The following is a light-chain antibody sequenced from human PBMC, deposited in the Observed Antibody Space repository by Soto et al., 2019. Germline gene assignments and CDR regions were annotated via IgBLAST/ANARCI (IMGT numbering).Light chain of an antibody. V-gene: IGLV2-14*01. CDR2: EVT. CDR1: SSDVGASKS. Sequence: QSALTQPASVSGSPGQSITISCSGTSSDVGASKSVSWYQQHPGKAPKIMIYEVTNRPSGVSNRFSGSKSGNTASLTISGLQAEDEADYYCCSYTVTNSWVFGGGTKVTVL. J-gene: IGLJ3*02. CDR3: CSYTVTNSWV.